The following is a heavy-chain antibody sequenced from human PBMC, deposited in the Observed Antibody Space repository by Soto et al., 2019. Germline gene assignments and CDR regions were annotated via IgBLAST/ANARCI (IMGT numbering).Heavy chain of an antibody. CDR2: IDPSDSYT. J-gene: IGHJ6*02. CDR3: ARHCSSTGCYFGNYYYGMDV. Sequence: PGESLKISCKGSGYSFTSYWISWVRQMPGKGLEWMGRIDPSDSYTNYSPSFQGHVTISADKSISTAYLQWSSLKASDTAMYYCARHCSSTGCYFGNYYYGMDVWGQGTKVTVSS. CDR1: GYSFTSYW. V-gene: IGHV5-10-1*01. D-gene: IGHD2-2*01.